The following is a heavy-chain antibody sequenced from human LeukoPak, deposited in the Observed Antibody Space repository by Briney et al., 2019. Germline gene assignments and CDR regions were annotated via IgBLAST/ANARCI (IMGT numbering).Heavy chain of an antibody. V-gene: IGHV1-2*06. J-gene: IGHJ5*02. Sequence: ASVKVSCKASGYTFTGYYMHWVRQPPGKGREWMGRINPSSGGTNYAQKFQGRVTMTRDTSISTAYMELSRLRSDDTAVYYCARDRGEYAVFNWFDPWGQGTLVTVSS. CDR1: GYTFTGYY. CDR2: INPSSGGT. D-gene: IGHD2-8*01. CDR3: ARDRGEYAVFNWFDP.